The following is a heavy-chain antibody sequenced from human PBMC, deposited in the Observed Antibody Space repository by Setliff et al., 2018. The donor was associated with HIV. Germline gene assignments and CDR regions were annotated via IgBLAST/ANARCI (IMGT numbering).Heavy chain of an antibody. D-gene: IGHD1-1*01. J-gene: IGHJ4*02. CDR2: IYYSGST. Sequence: KTSETLSLTCTVSGDSVSSRSYYWSWIRQPPGKGLEWIWYIYYSGSTNYNPSLKSRVTISVDTSKNHFSLKLRSVTAADTAVYYCAQLGMVDDFDYWGQGTLVTVSS. CDR3: AQLGMVDDFDY. CDR1: GDSVSSRSYY. V-gene: IGHV4-61*03.